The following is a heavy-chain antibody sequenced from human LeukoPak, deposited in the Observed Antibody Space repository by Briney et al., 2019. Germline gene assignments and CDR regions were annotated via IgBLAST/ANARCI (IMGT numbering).Heavy chain of an antibody. V-gene: IGHV4-34*01. CDR2: INHSGGT. CDR3: ARLTTVVTPVGVQDDY. J-gene: IGHJ4*02. D-gene: IGHD4-23*01. CDR1: GGSFSGYY. Sequence: SETLTLTCAVYGGSFSGYYLSWIRQPPGKGLDWIGEINHSGGTNYNPSLKSRVTISVDTSKNQFSLKLSSVNAADTDVYYCARLTTVVTPVGVQDDYWGQGTLVTVSS.